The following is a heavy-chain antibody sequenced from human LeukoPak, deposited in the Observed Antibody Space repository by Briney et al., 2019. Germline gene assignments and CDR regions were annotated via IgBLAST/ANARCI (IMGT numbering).Heavy chain of an antibody. V-gene: IGHV4-38-2*02. D-gene: IGHD5-18*01. J-gene: IGHJ4*02. CDR2: IYHSGST. CDR3: AREGGPTAILYFDY. CDR1: GYSISSGYY. Sequence: KPSETLSLTCAVSGYSISSGYYWGWIRQPPGKGLEWIGSIYHSGSTYYNPSLKSRVTISVDTSKNQFSLKLSSVTAADTAVYYCAREGGPTAILYFDYWGQGTLVTVSS.